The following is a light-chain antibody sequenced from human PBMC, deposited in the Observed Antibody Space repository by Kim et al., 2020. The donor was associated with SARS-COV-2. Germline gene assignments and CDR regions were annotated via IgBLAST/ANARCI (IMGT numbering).Light chain of an antibody. CDR1: RLRSYY. V-gene: IGLV3-19*01. CDR3: NSRDSSGNHWV. CDR2: GKN. Sequence: AVGQRVRNKGQGDRLRSYYASWYQQKPGQAPVLVIYGKNNRPSGNPDRFSGSSSGNTASLTITGAQAEDEADYYCNSRDSSGNHWVFGGGTQLTVL. J-gene: IGLJ3*02.